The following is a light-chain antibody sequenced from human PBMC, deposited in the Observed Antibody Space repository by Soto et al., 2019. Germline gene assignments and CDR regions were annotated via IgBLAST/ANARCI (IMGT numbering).Light chain of an antibody. J-gene: IGLJ3*02. CDR1: SSDVESYNL. Sequence: QSALTQPASVSGSPGQSITISCTGTSSDVESYNLVSWYQQHPGKAPKLLIYEGSDRPSGISHRFSGSRSGTTASLTISGLHADDEADYYCCSHGDGSTWVFGGGTQLTVL. CDR3: CSHGDGSTWV. V-gene: IGLV2-23*01. CDR2: EGS.